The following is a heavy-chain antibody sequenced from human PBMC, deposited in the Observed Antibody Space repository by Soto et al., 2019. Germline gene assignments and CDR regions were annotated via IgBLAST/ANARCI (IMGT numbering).Heavy chain of an antibody. Sequence: GGSLRLSCAASGFTFDDYTMHWVRQAPGKGLEWVSLISWDGGSTYYADSVKGRFTISRDNSKNSLYLQMNSLRTEDTALYYCAKGAGLGSSGYYPQWGQGTLVTVSS. CDR2: ISWDGGST. CDR1: GFTFDDYT. J-gene: IGHJ4*02. D-gene: IGHD3-22*01. CDR3: AKGAGLGSSGYYPQ. V-gene: IGHV3-43*01.